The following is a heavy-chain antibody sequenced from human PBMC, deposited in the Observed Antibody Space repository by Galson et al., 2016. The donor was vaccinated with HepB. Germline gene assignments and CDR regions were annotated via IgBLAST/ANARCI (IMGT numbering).Heavy chain of an antibody. Sequence: QSGAEVKKPGESLKISCKGSGYSFTNYWIAWVRQMPGKGLEWMGIIYPGDSDTRYSPSFQGQVIISADKSISTAYLQWTGLKASDTAIYYCPRPRDGVVTDWYFDLWGRGTLVTVSS. CDR3: PRPRDGVVTDWYFDL. CDR1: GYSFTNYW. V-gene: IGHV5-51*01. D-gene: IGHD4-23*01. J-gene: IGHJ2*01. CDR2: IYPGDSDT.